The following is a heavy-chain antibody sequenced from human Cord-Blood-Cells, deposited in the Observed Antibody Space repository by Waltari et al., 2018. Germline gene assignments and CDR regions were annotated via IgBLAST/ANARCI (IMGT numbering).Heavy chain of an antibody. Sequence: QVQLVQSGAEVKKPGASVKVSCKASGYTFTRYDITWVRQATGQGLEWMGGRNPNSGNKGYAQKFQGRVTMTRNTSISTAYMELSSLRSEDTAVYYCARMPTHSSSGVYWGQGTLVTVSS. CDR1: GYTFTRYD. D-gene: IGHD6-6*01. V-gene: IGHV1-8*01. J-gene: IGHJ4*02. CDR3: ARMPTHSSSGVY. CDR2: RNPNSGNK.